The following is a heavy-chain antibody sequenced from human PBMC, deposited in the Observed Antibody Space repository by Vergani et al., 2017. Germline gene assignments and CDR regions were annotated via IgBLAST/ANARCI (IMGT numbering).Heavy chain of an antibody. Sequence: QVQLQQWGAGLLKPSETLSLTCAVYGGSFSGYYWSWIRQPPGKGLEWIGEINHSGSTNYNPSLKSRVTISVDTSKNQFSLKLSSVTAADTAVYYCARSATVTTNYFDYWGQGTLVTVSS. D-gene: IGHD4-17*01. CDR3: ARSATVTTNYFDY. V-gene: IGHV4-34*01. CDR2: INHSGST. J-gene: IGHJ4*02. CDR1: GGSFSGYY.